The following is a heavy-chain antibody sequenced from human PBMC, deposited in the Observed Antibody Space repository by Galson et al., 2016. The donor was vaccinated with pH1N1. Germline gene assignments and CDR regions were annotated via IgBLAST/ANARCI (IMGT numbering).Heavy chain of an antibody. V-gene: IGHV6-1*01. D-gene: IGHD6-13*01. CDR2: TYYRSKWYN. J-gene: IGHJ4*02. CDR1: GDSVSSNSAA. Sequence: CAISGDSVSSNSAAWNWIRQSPSRGLEWLGRTYYRSKWYNDYAVSVKSRITINPDTSKNQFSLQLNSVTPEDTAVYYCARDGIEAAGIRRDQYYFDYWGQGTLVTVSS. CDR3: ARDGIEAAGIRRDQYYFDY.